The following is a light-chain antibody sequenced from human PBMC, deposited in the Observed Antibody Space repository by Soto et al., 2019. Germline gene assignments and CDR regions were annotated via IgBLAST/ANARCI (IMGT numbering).Light chain of an antibody. CDR1: QTISDR. J-gene: IGKJ2*01. CDR2: TSS. CDR3: QQSYSVPFT. Sequence: DIPMTQSPSSLSASVGDRVTITCRASQTISDRLNWYQQKPGKAPKLLIYTSSTLQGGVPSRFSGSGSGTDFTLTITSLQPEDFATYHCQQSYSVPFTFGQGTNLEIK. V-gene: IGKV1-39*01.